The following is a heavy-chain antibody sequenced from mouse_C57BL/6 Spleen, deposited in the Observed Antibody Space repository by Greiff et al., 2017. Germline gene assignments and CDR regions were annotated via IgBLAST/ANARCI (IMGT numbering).Heavy chain of an antibody. CDR3: ASWDGPYFDY. D-gene: IGHD4-1*01. Sequence: QVQLQQPGAELVRPGSSVKLSCKASGYTFTSYWMHWVKQRPIQGLEWIGNIDPSDSETHYNQKFKDKATLTVDKSSSTAYMQRSSLTSEDSAVYYCASWDGPYFDYWGQGTTLTVSS. V-gene: IGHV1-52*01. CDR2: IDPSDSET. J-gene: IGHJ2*01. CDR1: GYTFTSYW.